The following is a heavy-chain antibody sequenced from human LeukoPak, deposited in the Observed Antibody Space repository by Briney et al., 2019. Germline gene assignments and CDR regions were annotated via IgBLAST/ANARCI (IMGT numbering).Heavy chain of an antibody. CDR1: GGTFSSYA. CDR3: ATQNCGGDCWGLYGMDV. J-gene: IGHJ6*02. CDR2: IIPIFGTA. V-gene: IGHV1-69*13. D-gene: IGHD2-21*02. Sequence: ASVKVSRKASGGTFSSYAISWVRQAPGQGLEWMGGIIPIFGTANYAQKFQGRVTITADESTSTAYMELSSLRSEDTAVYYCATQNCGGDCWGLYGMDVWGQGTTVTVSS.